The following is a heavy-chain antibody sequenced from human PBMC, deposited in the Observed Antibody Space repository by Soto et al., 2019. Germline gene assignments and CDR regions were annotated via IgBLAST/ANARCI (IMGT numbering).Heavy chain of an antibody. Sequence: QVQLQESSPGLVKPSQTQSLTCTVSGGSISSGDYYWSWIRQPPGKGLEWIGYIYYSGSTYYNPSLKSRVTISVDTSKNQFSLKLSSVTAADTAVYYCARNVNNAYNWFDPWGQGTLVTVSS. CDR1: GGSISSGDYY. D-gene: IGHD1-1*01. J-gene: IGHJ5*02. V-gene: IGHV4-30-4*01. CDR2: IYYSGST. CDR3: ARNVNNAYNWFDP.